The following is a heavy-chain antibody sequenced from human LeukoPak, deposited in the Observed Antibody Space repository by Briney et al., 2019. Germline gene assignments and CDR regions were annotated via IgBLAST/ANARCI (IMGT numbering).Heavy chain of an antibody. D-gene: IGHD4-17*01. V-gene: IGHV3-21*01. CDR2: ISSSSSYI. J-gene: IGHJ4*02. CDR1: GFTFSSYS. Sequence: GGSLRLSCAASGFTFSSYSMNWVRQAPGKGLEWVSSISSSSSYIYYADSVKGRFTISRGNAKNSLYLQMNSLRAEDTAVYYCARDKWTTVTTHWGQGTLVTVSS. CDR3: ARDKWTTVTTH.